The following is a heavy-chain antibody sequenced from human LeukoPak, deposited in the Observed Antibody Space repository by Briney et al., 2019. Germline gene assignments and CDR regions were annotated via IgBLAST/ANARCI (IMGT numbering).Heavy chain of an antibody. CDR2: INQDGGGR. D-gene: IGHD3-3*01. J-gene: IGHJ4*02. V-gene: IGHV3-7*01. CDR1: GFTFTSYW. Sequence: LAGGSLRLSCAASGFTFTSYWMTWVRQAPGKGLEWVANINQDGGGRYYVDSVKGRFTISRDNAKNSLYLQMNSLRAEDTAVYHCAREPPNIVGVITIFGVVMDWGQGTLVTVSS. CDR3: AREPPNIVGVITIFGVVMD.